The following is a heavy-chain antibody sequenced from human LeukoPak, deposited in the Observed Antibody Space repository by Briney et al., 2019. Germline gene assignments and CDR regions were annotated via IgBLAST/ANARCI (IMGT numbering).Heavy chain of an antibody. CDR2: INHSGST. V-gene: IGHV4-34*01. J-gene: IGHJ6*02. Sequence: SETLSLTCAVYGGSFSGYYWSWIRQPPGKGLEWIGEINHSGSTNYNPSLKSRVTISVDTSKNQFSLKLSSVTAADTAVYYCARSRRLVRGPLSVWGQGTTVTVSS. CDR1: GGSFSGYY. D-gene: IGHD3-16*01. CDR3: ARSRRLVRGPLSV.